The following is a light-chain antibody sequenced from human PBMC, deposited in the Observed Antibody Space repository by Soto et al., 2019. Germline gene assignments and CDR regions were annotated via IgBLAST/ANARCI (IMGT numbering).Light chain of an antibody. CDR2: DVN. CDR3: TSWTTSTIMI. Sequence: QSALTQPASVSGSPGQSNTISCTGTRSDIGAYNFVSWYQQHPGEVPKLILYDVNVRPSGVSNRFSGSKSGNTASLTISGLQAEDEADYYCTSWTTSTIMIFGGGTKVTVL. J-gene: IGLJ2*01. V-gene: IGLV2-14*03. CDR1: RSDIGAYNF.